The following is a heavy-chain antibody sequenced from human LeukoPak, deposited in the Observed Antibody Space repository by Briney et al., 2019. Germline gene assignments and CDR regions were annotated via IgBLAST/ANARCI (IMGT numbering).Heavy chain of an antibody. CDR1: GGSISSSSYY. Sequence: SETLSLTCTVSGGSISSSSYYWSWIRQPPGKGLEWIGYIYYSGSTNYNPSLKSRVTISVDTSKNQFSLKLSSVTAADTAVYYCARAPRMITFGGVIASHAFDIWGQGTMVTVSS. D-gene: IGHD3-16*02. V-gene: IGHV4-61*05. J-gene: IGHJ3*02. CDR2: IYYSGST. CDR3: ARAPRMITFGGVIASHAFDI.